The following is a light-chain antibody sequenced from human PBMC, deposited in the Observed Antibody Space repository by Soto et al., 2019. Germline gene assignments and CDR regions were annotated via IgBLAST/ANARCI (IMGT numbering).Light chain of an antibody. CDR3: TSYVGNDIWV. J-gene: IGLJ3*02. CDR2: EVT. V-gene: IGLV2-8*01. Sequence: QSALTQPPSASGSAGQSVTISCTGTSSDVGAYKDVSWYQQYPGKAPKLMIYEVTKRPSGCPDRFSGSKSSNTASLTVSGLQAEDEADYYCTSYVGNDIWVFGGGTKLTVL. CDR1: SSDVGAYKD.